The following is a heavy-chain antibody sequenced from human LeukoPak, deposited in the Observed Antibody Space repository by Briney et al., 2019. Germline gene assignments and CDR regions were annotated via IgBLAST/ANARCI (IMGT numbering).Heavy chain of an antibody. CDR3: AKVGQHYNDSSGQRGSSDY. D-gene: IGHD3-22*01. V-gene: IGHV3-23*01. CDR2: ISGSGGST. J-gene: IGHJ4*02. Sequence: GGSLRLSCAASGFTFSSYAMSWVRQAPGKGLEWVSAISGSGGSTYYADSVKGRFTISRDNSKNTLYLQMNSLRAEDTAVYYCAKVGQHYNDSSGQRGSSDYWGQGTLVTVSS. CDR1: GFTFSSYA.